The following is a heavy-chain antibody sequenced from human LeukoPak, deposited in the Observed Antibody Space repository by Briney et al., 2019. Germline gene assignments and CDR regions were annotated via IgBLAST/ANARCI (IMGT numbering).Heavy chain of an antibody. Sequence: SETLSLTCTVSGGSISSGDYYWSWIRQPPGKGLEWIGYIYDSGSTYYNPSLKSRITISVDTSENRFSLKLSSVTATDTAVYYCARDCSGGSCYGAFDIWGQGTMVTVSS. CDR1: GGSISSGDYY. V-gene: IGHV4-30-4*01. CDR3: ARDCSGGSCYGAFDI. D-gene: IGHD2-15*01. J-gene: IGHJ3*02. CDR2: IYDSGST.